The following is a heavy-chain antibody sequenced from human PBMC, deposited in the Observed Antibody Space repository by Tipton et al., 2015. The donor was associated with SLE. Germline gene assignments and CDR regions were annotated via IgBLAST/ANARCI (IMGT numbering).Heavy chain of an antibody. CDR1: GYTFTSYD. V-gene: IGHV1-8*01. Sequence: QSGPEVKKPGASVKVSCKASGYTFTSYDINWVRQATGQGLEWMGWMNPNSGNTGYAQKFQGRVTMNRNTSISTAYMELSSLRSEDTAVYYCAAVVPAAIRHCYYYYMDVWGKGTPVPVSS. CDR3: AAVVPAAIRHCYYYYMDV. J-gene: IGHJ6*03. D-gene: IGHD2-2*02. CDR2: MNPNSGNT.